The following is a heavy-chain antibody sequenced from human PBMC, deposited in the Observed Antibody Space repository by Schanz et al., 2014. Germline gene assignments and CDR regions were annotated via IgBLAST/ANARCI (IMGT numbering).Heavy chain of an antibody. CDR1: GFTFRNYG. Sequence: EVQLLESGGGLVRPGGSLRLSCAASGFTFRNYGMSWVRQAPGKGLEWVSRMIGSGSSVFYADSVKGRFTISRDNSRNTLCLQMKRLRVEDTAIYFCAKDAADYDSVIFPDHWGQGTLVTVSS. V-gene: IGHV3-23*01. CDR2: MIGSGSSV. CDR3: AKDAADYDSVIFPDH. D-gene: IGHD3-22*01. J-gene: IGHJ4*02.